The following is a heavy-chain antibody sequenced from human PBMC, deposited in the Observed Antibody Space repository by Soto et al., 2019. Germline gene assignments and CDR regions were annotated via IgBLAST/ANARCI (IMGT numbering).Heavy chain of an antibody. CDR3: ARDYSGAAAPYYFDY. Sequence: GGSLRLSCAASGFTFSSYSMNWVRQAPGKGLEWVSSISSSSSYIYYADSVKGRFTISRDNAKNSLYLQMNSLRAEDTAVYYCARDYSGAAAPYYFDYWGQGTLVTVSS. CDR2: ISSSSSYI. D-gene: IGHD6-6*01. CDR1: GFTFSSYS. J-gene: IGHJ4*02. V-gene: IGHV3-21*01.